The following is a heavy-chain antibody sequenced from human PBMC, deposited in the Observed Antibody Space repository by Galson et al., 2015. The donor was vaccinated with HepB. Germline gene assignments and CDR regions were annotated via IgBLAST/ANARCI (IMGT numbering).Heavy chain of an antibody. D-gene: IGHD4-17*01. CDR2: ISSNTLYT. Sequence: SLRLSCAVSGFTFSDYYMSWIRPAPGKGLEWISYISSNTLYTNYADSVKGRFTISRDNAQTSLYPQINILRAEDTAVYYCARGADADYGDPTHFDSWGQGTLVTVSS. V-gene: IGHV3-11*06. J-gene: IGHJ4*02. CDR3: ARGADADYGDPTHFDS. CDR1: GFTFSDYY.